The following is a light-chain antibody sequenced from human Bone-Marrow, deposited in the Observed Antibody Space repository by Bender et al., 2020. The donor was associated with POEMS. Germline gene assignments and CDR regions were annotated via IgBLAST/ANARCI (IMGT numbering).Light chain of an antibody. J-gene: IGLJ3*02. Sequence: QSVLTQPPSASGTPGQRVTISCSGGSIGRNSINWYQQLPGTAPRLVIYADDRRPSGVPNRFPASKSGSSASLAISGLQAEDAADYYCSTWDDRLNAWLFGGGTKLTV. CDR2: ADD. CDR1: SIGRNS. CDR3: STWDDRLNAWL. V-gene: IGLV1-44*01.